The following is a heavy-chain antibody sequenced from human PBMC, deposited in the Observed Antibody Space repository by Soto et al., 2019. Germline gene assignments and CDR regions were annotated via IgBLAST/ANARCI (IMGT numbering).Heavy chain of an antibody. CDR2: IHYSGST. CDR1: GDSISTYY. Sequence: QVQLQESGPALVKPSETLSLTCTVSGDSISTYYWCWIRQPPGKGLEWIGYIHYSGSTNYNPSLKSRVTISIDTSQNQFSLKGSPVTAADTAVYYWARDRTTVNWYFDLWGRGTLVTVSS. D-gene: IGHD3-16*02. J-gene: IGHJ2*01. V-gene: IGHV4-59*01. CDR3: ARDRTTVNWYFDL.